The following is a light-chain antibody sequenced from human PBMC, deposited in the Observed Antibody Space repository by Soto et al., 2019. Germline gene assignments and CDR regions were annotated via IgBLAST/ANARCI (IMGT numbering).Light chain of an antibody. Sequence: QPVLTQSPSASASLGASVKLTCTLSSGHSSYVIAWHQQQPEKGPRFLMKLNSDGSHTKGDGIPDRFSGSSSGAERYLTISSLQSEDEADYYCQTWGTGIEVFGTGTKVTVL. CDR2: LNSDGSH. CDR1: SGHSSYV. CDR3: QTWGTGIEV. J-gene: IGLJ1*01. V-gene: IGLV4-69*01.